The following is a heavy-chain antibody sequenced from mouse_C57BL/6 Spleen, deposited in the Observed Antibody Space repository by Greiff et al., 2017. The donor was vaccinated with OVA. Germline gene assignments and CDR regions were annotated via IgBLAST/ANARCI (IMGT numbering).Heavy chain of an antibody. V-gene: IGHV5-16*01. Sequence: EVMLVESEGGLVQLGSSMKLPCTASGFTSSDYYMAWVPQVPEKGLEWVANFNYHGSSTHYLDSVKSRFIISRDNAKNILYLQMSNLKAEDTATYYCAGGFEYLDDWGKGTTVTVSS. J-gene: IGHJ1*03. CDR3: AGGFEYLDD. CDR1: GFTSSDYY. CDR2: FNYHGSST.